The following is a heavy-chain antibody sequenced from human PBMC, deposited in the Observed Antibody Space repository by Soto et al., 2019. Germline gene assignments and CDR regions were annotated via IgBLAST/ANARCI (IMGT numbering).Heavy chain of an antibody. CDR3: AKAGAAADLDALDI. CDR1: GFTFSSYS. J-gene: IGHJ3*02. V-gene: IGHV3-21*04. D-gene: IGHD6-13*01. CDR2: ISSSSSYI. Sequence: PGGSLRLSCAASGFTFSSYSMNWVRQAPGKGLEWVSSISSSSSYIYYADSVKGRFTISRDNAKYFLFLEMNSLRVEDTALYYCAKAGAAADLDALDIWGQGTMVTVSS.